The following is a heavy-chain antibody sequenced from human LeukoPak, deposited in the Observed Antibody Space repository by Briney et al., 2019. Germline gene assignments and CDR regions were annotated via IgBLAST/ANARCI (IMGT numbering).Heavy chain of an antibody. J-gene: IGHJ4*02. Sequence: SETLSLTCTVSGASITRYFWNWIRQPPGKELEWIGYISSGGSTNYNPSLKSRVTISIDTSKNQFSLKLTSAPAADTALYYCARGDNYKSTLFDSWGQGPLVTVS. CDR1: GASITRYF. V-gene: IGHV4-59*01. CDR2: ISSGGST. CDR3: ARGDNYKSTLFDS. D-gene: IGHD5-24*01.